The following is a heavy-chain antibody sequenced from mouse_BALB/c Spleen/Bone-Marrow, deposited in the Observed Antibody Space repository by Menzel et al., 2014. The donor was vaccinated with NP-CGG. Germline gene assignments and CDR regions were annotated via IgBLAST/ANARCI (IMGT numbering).Heavy chain of an antibody. Sequence: VQLQESGAELVKPGASVKLSCKASGYTFTSYWMHWVKQRPGQGLEWIGEINPSNGRTNYNEKFKSKATPTVDKSSSTAYMQLSSPTSEDSAVYYCARGDGFACFAYWGQGTLVTVSA. J-gene: IGHJ3*01. CDR2: INPSNGRT. D-gene: IGHD3-3*01. V-gene: IGHV1S81*02. CDR1: GYTFTSYW. CDR3: ARGDGFACFAY.